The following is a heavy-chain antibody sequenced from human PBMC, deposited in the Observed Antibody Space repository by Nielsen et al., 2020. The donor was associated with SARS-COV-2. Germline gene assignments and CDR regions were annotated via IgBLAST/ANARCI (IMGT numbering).Heavy chain of an antibody. CDR2: ISGSGGST. Sequence: GGSLRLSCAASGFTFSSYSMNWVRQAPGKGLEWVSAISGSGGSTYYADSVKGRFTISRDNSKNTLYLQMNSLRAEDTAVYYCAKDRGWYPQNWFDPWGQGTLVTVSS. CDR3: AKDRGWYPQNWFDP. CDR1: GFTFSSYS. J-gene: IGHJ5*02. V-gene: IGHV3-23*01. D-gene: IGHD6-19*01.